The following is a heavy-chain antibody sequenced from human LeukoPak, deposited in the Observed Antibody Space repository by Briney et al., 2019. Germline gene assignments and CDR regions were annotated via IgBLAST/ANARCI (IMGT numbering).Heavy chain of an antibody. CDR3: AKSGYNRFDY. CDR1: GFTFSSYS. D-gene: IGHD5-24*01. J-gene: IGHJ4*02. V-gene: IGHV3-23*01. Sequence: QPGGSLRLSCAASGFTFSSYSMNWVRQAPGKGLEWVSSISGSGSGGSTYYADSVKGRFTISRDNSKNTLYLQMNSLRAEDTAVYYCAKSGYNRFDYWGQGTLVTVSS. CDR2: ISGSGSGGST.